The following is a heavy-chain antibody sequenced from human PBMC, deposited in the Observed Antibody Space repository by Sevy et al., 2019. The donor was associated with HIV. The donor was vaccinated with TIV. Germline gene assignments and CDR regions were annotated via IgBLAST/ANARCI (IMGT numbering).Heavy chain of an antibody. D-gene: IGHD3-10*01. V-gene: IGHV1-18*01. Sequence: ASVKVSCKASGYIFVSYGISWVRQAPGQGLEWMGSIHGYTDKTNYAQKFQDRVTLTTDTSTSTAYMELKNLTSDDTAVYYCARDRGPGSYFDYWGQGTLVTVSS. CDR3: ARDRGPGSYFDY. J-gene: IGHJ4*02. CDR1: GYIFVSYG. CDR2: IHGYTDKT.